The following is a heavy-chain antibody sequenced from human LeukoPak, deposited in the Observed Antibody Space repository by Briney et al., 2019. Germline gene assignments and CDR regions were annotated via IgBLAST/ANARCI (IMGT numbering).Heavy chain of an antibody. CDR2: IYYSGST. V-gene: IGHV4-59*01. CDR1: GGSISSYY. J-gene: IGHJ5*02. Sequence: SETLSLTCTVSGGSISSYYWSCIRQPPGKGLEWIGYIYYSGSTNYNPSLKSRVTISVDTSKNQFSLKLSSVTAADTAVYFCAIVGYCSGGSCYRGWFDPWGQGTLVTVSS. D-gene: IGHD2-15*01. CDR3: AIVGYCSGGSCYRGWFDP.